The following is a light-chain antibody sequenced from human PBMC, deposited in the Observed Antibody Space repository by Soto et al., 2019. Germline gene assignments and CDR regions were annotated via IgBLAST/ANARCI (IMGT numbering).Light chain of an antibody. CDR2: GTS. CDR1: QSVSSNY. CDR3: QHYGSSPMYI. V-gene: IGKV3-20*01. Sequence: EIVLTQSPGTLSLSPGERDTLSCRASQSVSSNYLAWYQQRPGQAPRLLIYGTSSRATGIPDRFSGGGSGTAFILTISRLEPEDFAVYFCQHYGSSPMYIFGQGTKVEIK. J-gene: IGKJ2*01.